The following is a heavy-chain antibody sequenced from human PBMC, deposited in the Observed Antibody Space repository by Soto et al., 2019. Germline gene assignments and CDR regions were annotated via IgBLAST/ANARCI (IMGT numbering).Heavy chain of an antibody. CDR2: IWHDGNEK. CDR3: AREFGQYGNYRVDP. J-gene: IGHJ5*02. CDR1: GFTFSDYG. D-gene: IGHD3-16*01. V-gene: IGHV3-33*01. Sequence: QVQLVESGGGVVQPGRSLRLSCAASGFTFSDYGMHWVRQTPGKGLEWVALIWHDGNEKYYADSAKGRFTVSRDNSKNTLYLQMNSLRAEDTALYYCAREFGQYGNYRVDPCGQWNLVAVSS.